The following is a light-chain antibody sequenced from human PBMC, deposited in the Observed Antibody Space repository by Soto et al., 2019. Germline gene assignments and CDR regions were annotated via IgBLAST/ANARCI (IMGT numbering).Light chain of an antibody. V-gene: IGKV3-20*01. CDR3: QQYGSAPAWT. J-gene: IGKJ1*01. Sequence: EIVLTQSPGTLSLSPGERATLSCRASQSFSSSYLAWYQQKPGQAPRLPIYGASNRATGIPDRFSGSGSGTDFTLTISRLEPEDFAVYYCQQYGSAPAWTFGQGTKVEIK. CDR2: GAS. CDR1: QSFSSSY.